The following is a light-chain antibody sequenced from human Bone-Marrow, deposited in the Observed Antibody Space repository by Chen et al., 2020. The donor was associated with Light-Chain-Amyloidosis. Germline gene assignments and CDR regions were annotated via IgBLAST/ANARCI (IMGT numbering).Light chain of an antibody. V-gene: IGKV3-20*01. Sequence: EIVLTQSPCTLSLSPGEGANLPCRSSQSISSNYLTWYQQKFGQAPRLLSYDSSSRATGIPDRFTGSGSGTDFTLTINRLEPEDFAMYYCQQYGTSPLTFGGGTKVEIK. CDR3: QQYGTSPLT. CDR2: DSS. J-gene: IGKJ4*01. CDR1: QSISSNY.